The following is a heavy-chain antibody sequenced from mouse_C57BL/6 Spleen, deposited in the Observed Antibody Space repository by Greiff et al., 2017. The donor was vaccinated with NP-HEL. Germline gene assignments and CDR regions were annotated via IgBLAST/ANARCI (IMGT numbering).Heavy chain of an antibody. CDR1: GFSLTSYG. CDR3: AKKGSIYYDFEGAMDY. D-gene: IGHD2-4*01. J-gene: IGHJ4*01. V-gene: IGHV2-5*01. Sequence: VQRVESGPGLVQPSQSLSITCTVSGFSLTSYGVHWVRQSPGKGLEWLGVIWRGGSTDYNAAFMSRLSITQDNSKSQVFFKMNSLQADDTAIYYCAKKGSIYYDFEGAMDYWGQGTSVTVSS. CDR2: IWRGGST.